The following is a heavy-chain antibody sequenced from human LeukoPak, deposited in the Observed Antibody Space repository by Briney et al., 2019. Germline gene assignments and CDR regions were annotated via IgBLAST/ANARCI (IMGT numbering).Heavy chain of an antibody. CDR2: IVVGSGNT. CDR1: GFTFTSSA. V-gene: IGHV1-58*02. Sequence: TSVKVSCKASGFTFTSSAMQWVRQARGQRLEWIGWIVVGSGNTNYAQKFQERVTITRDMSTSTAYMELSSLRSEDTAVYYCAAGVGAISRFDYWGQGALVTVSS. D-gene: IGHD1-26*01. CDR3: AAGVGAISRFDY. J-gene: IGHJ4*02.